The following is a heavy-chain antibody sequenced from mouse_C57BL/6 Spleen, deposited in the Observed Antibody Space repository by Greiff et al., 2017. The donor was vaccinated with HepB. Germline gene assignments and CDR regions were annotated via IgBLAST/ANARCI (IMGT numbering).Heavy chain of an antibody. CDR3: AYDYDVAWFAY. Sequence: VQLQQSGPELVKPGDSVKISCKASGYAFSSSWMNWVKQRPGKGLEWIGRIYPGDGDTNYNGKFKGKATLTADKSSSTAYMQLSSLTSEDSAVYFCAYDYDVAWFAYWGQGTLVTVSA. CDR2: IYPGDGDT. J-gene: IGHJ3*01. D-gene: IGHD2-4*01. V-gene: IGHV1-82*01. CDR1: GYAFSSSW.